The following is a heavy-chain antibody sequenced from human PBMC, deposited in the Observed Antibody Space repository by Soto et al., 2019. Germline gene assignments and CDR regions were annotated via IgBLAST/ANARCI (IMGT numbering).Heavy chain of an antibody. CDR3: TRRGLLLWGAYRPIDY. CDR1: GFTFSDHY. CDR2: IRHKANSYTT. J-gene: IGHJ4*02. V-gene: IGHV3-72*01. Sequence: EVQLVESGGGLVQPGGSLRLSCAASGFTFSDHYMDGVRQAPGKGLEWVGRIRHKANSYTTEYAASVKGRFTISRDDSENSLYLQMNSLKTEDTAVYYCTRRGLLLWGAYRPIDYWGQGTLVTVSS. D-gene: IGHD3-16*01.